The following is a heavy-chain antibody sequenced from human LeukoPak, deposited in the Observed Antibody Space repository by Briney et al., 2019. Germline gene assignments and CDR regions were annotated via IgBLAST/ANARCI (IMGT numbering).Heavy chain of an antibody. D-gene: IGHD3-9*01. Sequence: SETLSLTCTVSGGSISSYYWSWIRQPAGKGLEWIGRIYSSGITSYNPSLESRVTMSVDTSKNQFSLRLRSVTAADTAVYFCARQHHHENTGYDPWGQGVLVTVSS. J-gene: IGHJ5*02. CDR3: ARQHHHENTGYDP. CDR1: GGSISSYY. CDR2: IYSSGIT. V-gene: IGHV4-4*07.